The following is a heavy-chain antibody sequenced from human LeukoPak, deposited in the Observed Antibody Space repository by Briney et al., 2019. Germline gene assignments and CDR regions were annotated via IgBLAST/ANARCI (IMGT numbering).Heavy chain of an antibody. CDR1: GFSFSSYA. CDR3: ARDPNRGYSYGYVDY. V-gene: IGHV3-30-3*01. CDR2: ISYDGNNN. J-gene: IGHJ4*02. D-gene: IGHD5-18*01. Sequence: GGSLRLSCGASGFSFSSYAMHWVRQAPGEGLEWVAVISYDGNNNYYADSVKGRFTISRDNSKNTLYLQMNSLRPEDTAVYYCARDPNRGYSYGYVDYWGQGTLVTVSS.